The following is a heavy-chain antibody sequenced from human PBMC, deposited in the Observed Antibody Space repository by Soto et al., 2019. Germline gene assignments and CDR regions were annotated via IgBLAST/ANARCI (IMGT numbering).Heavy chain of an antibody. CDR1: GYTFTGYY. Sequence: ASVKVSCKASGYTFTGYYMHWVRQAPGQGLEWMGWINPNSGGTNYAQKFQGSVTMTRDTSISTAYMELSRLRSDDTAVYYCARYLLRYFDWLSGGMDVWGQGTTVTVSS. V-gene: IGHV1-2*02. CDR3: ARYLLRYFDWLSGGMDV. D-gene: IGHD3-9*01. CDR2: INPNSGGT. J-gene: IGHJ6*02.